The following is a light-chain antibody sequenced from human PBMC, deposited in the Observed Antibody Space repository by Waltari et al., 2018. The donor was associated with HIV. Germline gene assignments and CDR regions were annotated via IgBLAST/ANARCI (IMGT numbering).Light chain of an antibody. CDR3: SSYMNSGTLV. V-gene: IGLV2-14*01. CDR2: DDN. CDR1: SAAFSLHNH. Sequence: QSGLTQPASVSRSLGQSITISCFASSAAFSLHNHVSWYQHHPDKATPLVIYDDNIRPSEIPFRFSASKSGNTASLTISGLQVDDEADYYCSSYMNSGTLVFGGGTKVTVL. J-gene: IGLJ3*02.